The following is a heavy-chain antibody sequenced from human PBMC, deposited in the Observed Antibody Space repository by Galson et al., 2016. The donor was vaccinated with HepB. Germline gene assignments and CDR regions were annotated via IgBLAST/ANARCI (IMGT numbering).Heavy chain of an antibody. D-gene: IGHD1-26*01. CDR1: GITFNVAW. J-gene: IGHJ4*02. CDR3: FTGGGNYGFDF. Sequence: SLRLSCAASGITFNVAWLNWVRQVPGKGLEWVGRIRRQSDGGRSDYAAPGKGRIGISRDDSQTTLFLQINSLKTEDTAVYYFFTGGGNYGFDFWGQGALVTVSS. V-gene: IGHV3-15*07. CDR2: IRRQSDGGRS.